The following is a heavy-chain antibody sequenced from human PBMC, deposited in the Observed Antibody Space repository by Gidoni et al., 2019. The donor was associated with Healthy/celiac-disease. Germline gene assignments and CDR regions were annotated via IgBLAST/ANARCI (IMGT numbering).Heavy chain of an antibody. CDR1: GGSISSYY. Sequence: QVQLQESGPGLVKPSETLSLTCTVSGGSISSYYWSWIRQPPGKGLEWIGYIYYSGSTNYNPALKSRVTISVDTSKNQFSLKLSSVTAADTAVYYCARAGDSSSWYYRSGYPFDYWGQGTLVTVSS. CDR3: ARAGDSSSWYYRSGYPFDY. CDR2: IYYSGST. J-gene: IGHJ4*02. V-gene: IGHV4-59*01. D-gene: IGHD6-13*01.